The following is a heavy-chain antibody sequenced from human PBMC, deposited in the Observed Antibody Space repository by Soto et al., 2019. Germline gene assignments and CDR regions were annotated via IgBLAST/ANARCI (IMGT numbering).Heavy chain of an antibody. CDR3: AKANYYDSSGPSSFDY. Sequence: PGGSLRLSCAASGFTFSSYAMSWVRQAPGKGLEWVSAISGSGASTYFADSVKGRFTISRDNSNNTLYLQMNSLRAADTAVYYCAKANYYDSSGPSSFDYWGQGTLVTVSS. V-gene: IGHV3-23*01. D-gene: IGHD3-22*01. CDR2: ISGSGAST. CDR1: GFTFSSYA. J-gene: IGHJ4*02.